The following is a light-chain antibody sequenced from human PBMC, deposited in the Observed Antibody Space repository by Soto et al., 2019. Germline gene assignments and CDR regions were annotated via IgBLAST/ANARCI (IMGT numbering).Light chain of an antibody. CDR2: GAS. Sequence: IVLTPSPGTLSLSPGETATLSCRASQSVSSSYLAWYQQKPGQAPRLLIYGASTRATGIPARFSGSGSGTEFTLTISSLQSEDFAVYYCQQYNNWPFTFGQGTRLEIK. J-gene: IGKJ5*01. CDR1: QSVSSSY. V-gene: IGKV3-15*01. CDR3: QQYNNWPFT.